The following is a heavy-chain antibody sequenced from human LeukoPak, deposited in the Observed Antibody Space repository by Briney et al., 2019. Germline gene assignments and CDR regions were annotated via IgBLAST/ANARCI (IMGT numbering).Heavy chain of an antibody. Sequence: GGYLRLSCAASGFSFSAYWMTWVRQAPGTGLEWVANINPAGTETYYVDPVKGRFTISRDNARNLLYLQMNSLRAEDTAVYYCARFGYVAAVDLWGQGTLVTVSS. J-gene: IGHJ4*02. CDR2: INPAGTET. D-gene: IGHD2-15*01. V-gene: IGHV3-7*01. CDR1: GFSFSAYW. CDR3: ARFGYVAAVDL.